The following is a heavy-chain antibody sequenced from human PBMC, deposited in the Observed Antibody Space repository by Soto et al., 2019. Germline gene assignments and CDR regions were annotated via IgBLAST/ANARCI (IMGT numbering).Heavy chain of an antibody. J-gene: IGHJ5*02. V-gene: IGHV4-4*02. CDR3: AREIVTAGGNNYFDP. D-gene: IGHD2-21*02. CDR2: VYHTGET. CDR1: GGTVASSHW. Sequence: QVQLQESGPRLVKPSGSLSLTCGVSGGTVASSHWWSWVRQSPGGGLEWIGNVYHTGETNFNPSLQSRVTISVDKSNNHFSLRLNSLTAADTVVYFSAREIVTAGGNNYFDPWGPGTLVTVSS.